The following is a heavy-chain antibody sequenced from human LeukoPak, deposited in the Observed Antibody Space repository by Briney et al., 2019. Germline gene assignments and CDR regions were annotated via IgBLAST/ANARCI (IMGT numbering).Heavy chain of an antibody. CDR1: GGSISSYY. V-gene: IGHV4-59*06. CDR3: ARRTGDFYNWFDP. Sequence: SETLSLTCTVSGGSISSYYWSWIRQHPGKGLEWIGYIYYSGSTYYNPSLKSRVTISVDTSKNQFSLKLSSVTAADTAVYYCARRTGDFYNWFDPWGQGTLVTVSS. J-gene: IGHJ5*02. CDR2: IYYSGST. D-gene: IGHD7-27*01.